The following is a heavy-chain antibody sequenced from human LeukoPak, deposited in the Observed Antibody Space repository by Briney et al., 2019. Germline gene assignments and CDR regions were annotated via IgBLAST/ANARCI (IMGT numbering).Heavy chain of an antibody. J-gene: IGHJ4*02. CDR1: DGSIKNYY. CDR3: ARVASTGPFDY. V-gene: IGHV4-59*01. D-gene: IGHD2-8*02. Sequence: SETLSLTCTVSDGSIKNYYWSWIRQPPGKGLEWIGYIYFTGSTNYNPSLKSRVTMSVDTSKNQFSLKLRSVTAADTAVYYCARVASTGPFDYWGQGTLVTVSS. CDR2: IYFTGST.